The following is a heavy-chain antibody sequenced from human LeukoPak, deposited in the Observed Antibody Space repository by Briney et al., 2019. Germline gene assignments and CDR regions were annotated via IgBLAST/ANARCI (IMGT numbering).Heavy chain of an antibody. D-gene: IGHD3-10*01. Sequence: SETLSLTCTVSGGSISSSSYYWGWIRQPPGKGLEWIGSIYYSGSTYYNPSLKSRVTMSVDTSKNQFSLKLSSVTAADTAVYYCARLYYGSGSYWDYYYMDVWGKGTTVTISS. J-gene: IGHJ6*03. CDR2: IYYSGST. V-gene: IGHV4-39*01. CDR3: ARLYYGSGSYWDYYYMDV. CDR1: GGSISSSSYY.